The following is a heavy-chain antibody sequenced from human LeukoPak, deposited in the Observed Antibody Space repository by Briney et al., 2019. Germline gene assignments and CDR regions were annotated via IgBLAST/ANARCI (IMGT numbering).Heavy chain of an antibody. Sequence: SETLSLTCTVSGGSISSYYWSWIRQPPGKGLEWIGYIYYSGSTNYNPSLKSRVTISVDTSKNQFSLKLSSVTAADTAVYYCARTYYDILTGYPPAPWYFDLWGRGTLVTVSS. CDR3: ARTYYDILTGYPPAPWYFDL. CDR1: GGSISSYY. D-gene: IGHD3-9*01. CDR2: IYYSGST. J-gene: IGHJ2*01. V-gene: IGHV4-59*01.